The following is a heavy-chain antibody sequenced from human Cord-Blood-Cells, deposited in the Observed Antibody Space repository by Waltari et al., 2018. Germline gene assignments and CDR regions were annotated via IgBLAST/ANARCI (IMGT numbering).Heavy chain of an antibody. CDR1: GFTVSSNY. V-gene: IGHV3-53*02. D-gene: IGHD6-6*01. Sequence: VQLVETGGGLIQLGGSLRLSCAASGFTVSSNYMSWVRQAPGKGLEWVSVIYSGGSTYYADSVKGRFTISRDNSKNTLYLQMNSLRAEDTAVYYCARASSADDAFDIWGQGTMVTVSS. J-gene: IGHJ3*02. CDR2: IYSGGST. CDR3: ARASSADDAFDI.